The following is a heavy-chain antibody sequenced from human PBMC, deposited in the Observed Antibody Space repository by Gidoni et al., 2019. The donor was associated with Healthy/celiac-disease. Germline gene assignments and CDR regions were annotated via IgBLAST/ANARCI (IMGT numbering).Heavy chain of an antibody. CDR3: AKEPAAMLDAFDI. D-gene: IGHD2-2*01. V-gene: IGHV3-23*01. J-gene: IGHJ3*02. CDR1: GFTFSSYA. Sequence: EVQLLESGGGLVQPGGSLSLSCAAYGFTFSSYAMSWVRQAPGTGLEWVSAISGSGGSTYYADSVKGRFTISRDNSKNTLYLQMNSLRAEDTAVYYCAKEPAAMLDAFDIWGQGTMVTVSS. CDR2: ISGSGGST.